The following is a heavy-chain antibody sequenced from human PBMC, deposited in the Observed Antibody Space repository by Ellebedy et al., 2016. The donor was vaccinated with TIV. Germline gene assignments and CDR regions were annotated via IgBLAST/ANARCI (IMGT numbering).Heavy chain of an antibody. V-gene: IGHV3-7*01. CDR2: IKQDGSVK. CDR1: GFTLSSYW. D-gene: IGHD2-21*01. Sequence: GGSLRLXCAASGFTLSSYWMSWLRQAPGKGLEWVANIKQDGSVKYYVDSVKGRFTISRDNAKNSLYLQMDTLRPEDTAVYYCAREVGGGGAYWGQGTLVTVSS. CDR3: AREVGGGGAY. J-gene: IGHJ4*02.